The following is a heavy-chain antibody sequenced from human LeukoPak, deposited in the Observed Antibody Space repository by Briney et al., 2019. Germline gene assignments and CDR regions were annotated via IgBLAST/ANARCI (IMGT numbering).Heavy chain of an antibody. CDR2: IYYSGST. J-gene: IGHJ6*02. V-gene: IGHV4-31*03. CDR3: ASVDGGSYYYYYGMDV. CDR1: GRSIRSGGYY. Sequence: SETLSLTCTVSGRSIRSGGYYWSWIRQHPGKGLEWIGYIYYSGSTYYNPSLKSRVTISVDTSKNQFSLKLSSVTAADTAVYYCASVDGGSYYYYYGMDVWGQGTTVTVSS. D-gene: IGHD3-9*01.